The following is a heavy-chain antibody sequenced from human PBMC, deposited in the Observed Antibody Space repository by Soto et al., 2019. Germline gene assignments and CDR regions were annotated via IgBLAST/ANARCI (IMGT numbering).Heavy chain of an antibody. CDR3: ARDDILTGYNYFDP. D-gene: IGHD3-9*01. V-gene: IGHV2-5*02. CDR1: VVALSTNKEG. J-gene: IGHJ5*02. Sequence: RVSLSISVVALSTNKEGVGWIRQPPGKALEWLALIYWDDDKRDSPFLKSRLTITKDTSKNQVVLTMTNMDPVDTATYYCARDDILTGYNYFDPWGQGTLVTSPQ. CDR2: IYWDDDK.